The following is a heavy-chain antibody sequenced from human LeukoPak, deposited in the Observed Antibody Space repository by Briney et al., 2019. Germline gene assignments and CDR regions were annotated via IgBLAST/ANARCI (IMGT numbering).Heavy chain of an antibody. J-gene: IGHJ3*02. V-gene: IGHV3-21*01. D-gene: IGHD6-13*01. Sequence: GGSLRLSCAASGFTFSSYSMNWVRQAPGKGLEWVSSISSSSSYIYYADSVKGRFTISRDNAKNSLYLQMNSLRAEDTAVYYCARDLDPQQPRFAFDIWGQGTMVTVSS. CDR2: ISSSSSYI. CDR3: ARDLDPQQPRFAFDI. CDR1: GFTFSSYS.